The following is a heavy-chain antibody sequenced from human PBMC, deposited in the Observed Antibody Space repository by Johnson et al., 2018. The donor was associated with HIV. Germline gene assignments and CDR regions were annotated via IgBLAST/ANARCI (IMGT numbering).Heavy chain of an antibody. CDR1: GFTFSDYY. Sequence: QEQLEESGGGLVKPGGSLRLSCAVSGFTFSDYYMSWIRQAPGKGLEWVSYISSSGSIIYYADSVKGRFTISRDNAKNSLYLQMNSLRAEDTAVYYCVWYCSGGCSSAFDIWGQGTMVTVSS. D-gene: IGHD2-15*01. CDR3: VWYCSGGCSSAFDI. J-gene: IGHJ3*02. V-gene: IGHV3-11*04. CDR2: ISSSGSII.